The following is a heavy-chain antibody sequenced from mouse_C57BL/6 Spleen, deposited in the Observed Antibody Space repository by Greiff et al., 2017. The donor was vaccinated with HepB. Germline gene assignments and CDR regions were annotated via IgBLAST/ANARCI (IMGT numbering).Heavy chain of an antibody. CDR2: IYPRDGST. Sequence: QVQLQQSDAELVKPGASVKISCKASGYTFTDHTIHWMKQRPEQGLEWIGYIYPRDGSTKYNEKFKGKATLTADKSSSTAYMQLSSLTSEDSAVYYCASPYYYGGYAMDYWGQGTSVTVSS. D-gene: IGHD1-1*01. J-gene: IGHJ4*01. CDR3: ASPYYYGGYAMDY. V-gene: IGHV1-78*01. CDR1: GYTFTDHT.